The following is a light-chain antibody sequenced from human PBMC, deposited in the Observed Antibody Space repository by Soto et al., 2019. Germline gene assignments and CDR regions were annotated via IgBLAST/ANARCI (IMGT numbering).Light chain of an antibody. V-gene: IGKV3-15*01. CDR2: GAS. J-gene: IGKJ1*01. CDR1: QSVSNN. CDR3: QQYSDWWT. Sequence: IVLPQSPAPLSVSPGDSATLSCRASQSVSNNLTWYQQKPGQAPRLLIYGASTRATGVPGRFSGSGSGTEFTLTISRLESEDFAVYYCQQYSDWWTFGQGTKVDIK.